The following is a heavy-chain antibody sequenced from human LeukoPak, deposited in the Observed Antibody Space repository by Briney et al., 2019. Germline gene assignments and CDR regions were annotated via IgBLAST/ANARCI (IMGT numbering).Heavy chain of an antibody. CDR3: ARTPDIVVVVADWFDP. Sequence: GGSLRLSCAASGFTFSSYSMNWVRQAPGKGLEWVSYISSSSSSTIYYADSVKGRFTISRDNAKNSLYLQMNSLRAEDTAVYYCARTPDIVVVVADWFDPWGQGTLVTVSS. J-gene: IGHJ5*02. D-gene: IGHD2-15*01. V-gene: IGHV3-48*01. CDR1: GFTFSSYS. CDR2: ISSSSSSTI.